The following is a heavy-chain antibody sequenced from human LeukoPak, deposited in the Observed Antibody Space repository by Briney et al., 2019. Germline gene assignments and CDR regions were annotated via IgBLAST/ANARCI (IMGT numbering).Heavy chain of an antibody. CDR1: GGSISSSSYS. Sequence: SETLSLTCTVSGGSISSSSYSCGWIRQPPGKGLEWIGSIYYSGSTYYNPSLKSRVTISVDTSKNQFSLKLSSVTAADTAVYYCARALQDIVVVPAAAFDYWGQGTLVTVSS. CDR3: ARALQDIVVVPAAAFDY. J-gene: IGHJ4*02. V-gene: IGHV4-39*01. CDR2: IYYSGST. D-gene: IGHD2-2*01.